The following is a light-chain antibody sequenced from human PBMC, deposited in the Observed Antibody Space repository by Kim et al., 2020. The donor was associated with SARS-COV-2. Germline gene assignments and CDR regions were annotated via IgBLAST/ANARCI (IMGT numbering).Light chain of an antibody. CDR2: TDD. CDR3: ATWDDSLDVWM. V-gene: IGLV1-44*01. J-gene: IGLJ3*02. Sequence: GQSVTISCSGSSSNIGSNTVNWYQQFPGTAPKLLIDTDDRRPSGVSDRVSCSKSGTSASLAISGLQSEDEADYYCATWDDSLDVWMFGGGTKLTVL. CDR1: SSNIGSNT.